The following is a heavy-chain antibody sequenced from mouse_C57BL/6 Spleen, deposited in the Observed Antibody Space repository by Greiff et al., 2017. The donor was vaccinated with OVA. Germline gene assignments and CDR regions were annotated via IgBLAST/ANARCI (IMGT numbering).Heavy chain of an antibody. Sequence: VQRVESGAELVKPGASVKISCKASGYAFSSYWMNWVKQRHGKGLEWIGQIYPGDGDTNYNGKFKGKATLTADKSSSTAYMQLSSLTSEDSAVYFCATTEGFAYWGQGTLVTVSA. J-gene: IGHJ3*01. V-gene: IGHV1-80*01. CDR3: ATTEGFAY. CDR2: IYPGDGDT. D-gene: IGHD1-1*01. CDR1: GYAFSSYW.